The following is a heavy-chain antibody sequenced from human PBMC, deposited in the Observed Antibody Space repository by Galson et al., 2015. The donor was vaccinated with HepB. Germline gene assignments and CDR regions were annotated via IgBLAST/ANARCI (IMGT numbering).Heavy chain of an antibody. CDR2: INRDGSIT. CDR3: TRRGVATLSSSFLK. Sequence: SLRLSCAASGFTFRNYGMHWVRQAPGEWLVGVSHINRDGSITKYAYSVKGRFTTSRDNAKNTLYLQVNSQRVEDTAVYYCTRRGVATLSSSFLKWGQGTLVTVSS. D-gene: IGHD2-2*01. CDR1: GFTFRNYG. J-gene: IGHJ4*02. V-gene: IGHV3-74*03.